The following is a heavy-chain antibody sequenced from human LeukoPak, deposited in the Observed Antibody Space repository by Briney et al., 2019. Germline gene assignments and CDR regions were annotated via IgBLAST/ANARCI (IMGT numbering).Heavy chain of an antibody. V-gene: IGHV3-7*03. CDR3: AGGTGFIIKD. D-gene: IGHD3-9*01. CDR1: GFTFSLYW. J-gene: IGHJ4*02. CDR2: IKQDGSEK. Sequence: AGGSLRLSCAASGFTFSLYWMNWVRRAPGKGLEWVANIKQDGSEKNYVGSVKGRFTISRDNAKNSLYLQMNNLRVEDTAMYYCAGGTGFIIKDWGQGTLVTVSS.